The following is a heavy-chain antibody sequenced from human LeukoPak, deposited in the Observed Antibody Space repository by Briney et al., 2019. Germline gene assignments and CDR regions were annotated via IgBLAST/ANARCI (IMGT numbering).Heavy chain of an antibody. Sequence: GGSLRLSCAASGFTFSSYEMNWVRQAPGKGLEWVSYISSSGSTIYYADSVKGRFTISRDNAKNSLYLQMNSLRAEDAAVYYCAELGITMIGDVWGKGTTVTISS. CDR3: AELGITMIGDV. CDR1: GFTFSSYE. V-gene: IGHV3-48*03. D-gene: IGHD3-10*02. CDR2: ISSSGSTI. J-gene: IGHJ6*04.